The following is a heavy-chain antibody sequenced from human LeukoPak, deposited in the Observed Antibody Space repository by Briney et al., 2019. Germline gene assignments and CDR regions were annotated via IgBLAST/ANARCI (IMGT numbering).Heavy chain of an antibody. CDR1: GFTFSTHG. J-gene: IGHJ6*03. V-gene: IGHV3-30*02. D-gene: IGHD3-3*01. CDR3: ARGIFGVVKRLRAYYYYYYMDV. Sequence: PGGSLRLSCAASGFTFSTHGMHWVRQAPGKGLEWVTFIRYDGSNKYYADSVKGRFTISRDNSKNTLYLQMNSLRAEDTAVYYCARGIFGVVKRLRAYYYYYYMDVWGKGTTVTVSS. CDR2: IRYDGSNK.